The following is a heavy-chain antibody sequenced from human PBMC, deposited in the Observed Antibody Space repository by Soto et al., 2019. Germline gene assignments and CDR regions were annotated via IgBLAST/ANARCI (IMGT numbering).Heavy chain of an antibody. CDR2: INPILGTP. J-gene: IGHJ4*02. CDR3: ARGLGDSSGYFYFDS. CDR1: GGIFRSFA. Sequence: QVQLVQSGAEVKKPGSSVNVSCQASGGIFRSFAMTWLRQAPGQGLEWLGGINPILGTPNYAQNFQDRLTIVADESTSTAYMLLSSLRSDDTALYFCARGLGDSSGYFYFDSWGQGTLVTVSS. D-gene: IGHD3-22*01. V-gene: IGHV1-69*01.